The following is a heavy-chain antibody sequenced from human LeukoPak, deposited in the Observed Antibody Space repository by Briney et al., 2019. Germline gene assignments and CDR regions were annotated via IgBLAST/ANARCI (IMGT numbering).Heavy chain of an antibody. J-gene: IGHJ6*02. CDR2: INPNSGGT. D-gene: IGHD1-26*01. V-gene: IGHV1-2*06. CDR1: GYTFTGYY. CDR3: ARGRVGATTFWFYYYGMDV. Sequence: ASVKVSCKASGYTFTGYYMHWVRQAPGQGLEWMGRINPNSGGTNYAQKFQGRVTMTRDTSISTAYMELSRLRSDDTAVYYCARGRVGATTFWFYYYGMDVWGQGTMVTVSS.